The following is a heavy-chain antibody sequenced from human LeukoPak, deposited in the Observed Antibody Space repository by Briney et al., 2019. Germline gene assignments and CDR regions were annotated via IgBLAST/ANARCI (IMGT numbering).Heavy chain of an antibody. V-gene: IGHV1-2*02. J-gene: IGHJ4*02. D-gene: IGHD2-2*02. CDR3: ARDEDAIVIVPTAIFY. Sequence: ASVKVSCKASGYTFTGYYMHWVRQAPGQGLEWMGWINPNSGGTNYAQKFQGRVTMTRDTSISTFYMELTRLRYDDTAVYYCARDEDAIVIVPTAIFYWGQGTLVTVSS. CDR1: GYTFTGYY. CDR2: INPNSGGT.